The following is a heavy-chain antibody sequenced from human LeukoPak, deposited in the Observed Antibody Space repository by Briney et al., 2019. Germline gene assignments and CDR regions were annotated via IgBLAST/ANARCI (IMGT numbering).Heavy chain of an antibody. V-gene: IGHV4-4*07. J-gene: IGHJ4*02. Sequence: SETLSLTCTVSDGSLSSYYWSWIRQPAGKGLEWIGRIYTSGSTSYNPSLKSRVTMSVDTSKKQSSLKLSSVTAADTAVYYCARDTISGHFDYWGQGTLITVSS. CDR3: ARDTISGHFDY. CDR2: IYTSGST. CDR1: DGSLSSYY. D-gene: IGHD6-25*01.